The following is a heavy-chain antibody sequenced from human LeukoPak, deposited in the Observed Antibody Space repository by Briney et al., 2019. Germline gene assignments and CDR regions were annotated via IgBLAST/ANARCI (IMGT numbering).Heavy chain of an antibody. CDR2: INHSGST. Sequence: PSETLSLTCAVYDGSFSGYYWSWIRQPPGKGLEWIGEINHSGSTNYNPSLKSRVTISVDTSKNQFSLKLSSVTAADTAVYYCARVLLWFGEGRDAFDIWGQGTMVTVSS. CDR3: ARVLLWFGEGRDAFDI. CDR1: DGSFSGYY. V-gene: IGHV4-34*01. D-gene: IGHD3-10*01. J-gene: IGHJ3*02.